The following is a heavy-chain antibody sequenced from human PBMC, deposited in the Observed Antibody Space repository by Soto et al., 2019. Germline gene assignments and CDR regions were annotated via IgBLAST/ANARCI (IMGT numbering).Heavy chain of an antibody. CDR1: GGSISSYY. CDR2: IYYSAST. D-gene: IGHD2-21*02. V-gene: IGHV4-59*08. J-gene: IGHJ4*02. CDR3: ARHLPYCGGDCYSLDY. Sequence: SETLSLTCTVSGGSISSYYWSWIRQPPGKGLEWIGYIYYSASTNYSPSLKSRVTISVDTSKNQFSLNLSSVAAADTAVYYCARHLPYCGGDCYSLDYWGQGTLVTVSS.